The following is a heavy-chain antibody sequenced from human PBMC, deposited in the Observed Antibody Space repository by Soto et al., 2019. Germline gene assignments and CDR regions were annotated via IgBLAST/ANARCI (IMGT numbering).Heavy chain of an antibody. CDR3: ARDRAPGYYYGSGSPFFYYYYGMDV. Sequence: PSETLSLTCTVSGGSVSSGSYYWSWIRQPPGKGLEWIGYIYYSGSTNYNPSLKSRVTISVDTSKNQFSLKLSSVTAADTAVYYCARDRAPGYYYGSGSPFFYYYYGMDVWGQGTTVTVYS. CDR1: GGSVSSGSYY. V-gene: IGHV4-61*01. J-gene: IGHJ6*02. CDR2: IYYSGST. D-gene: IGHD3-10*01.